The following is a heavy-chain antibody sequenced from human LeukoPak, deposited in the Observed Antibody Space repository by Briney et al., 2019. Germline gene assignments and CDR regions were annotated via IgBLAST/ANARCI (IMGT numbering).Heavy chain of an antibody. CDR2: ISGRSSYM. Sequence: GGSLRLSCAASGSTFSDYSTNWVRQAPGKGLEWVSSISGRSSYMYYVASVQGRFAISRDNAKDSLYLQMNSLRAEDTAVYYCARLPTTTTGCMDVWGKGTTVTVSS. D-gene: IGHD1-26*01. CDR1: GSTFSDYS. J-gene: IGHJ6*03. CDR3: ARLPTTTTGCMDV. V-gene: IGHV3-21*01.